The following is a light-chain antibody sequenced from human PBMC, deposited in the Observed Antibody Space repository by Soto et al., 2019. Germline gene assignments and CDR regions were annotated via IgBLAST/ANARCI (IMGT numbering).Light chain of an antibody. Sequence: EIVMTQSPDILSVSPGERATLSCRASQSVSSNLAWYQQTPGQSRRLLIDGASTRATGIAVRCSGSGSGTELTLTISRLQAEDFADYYCQQYSNWWTFGQGTKVDI. CDR3: QQYSNWWT. CDR1: QSVSSN. J-gene: IGKJ1*01. CDR2: GAS. V-gene: IGKV3-15*01.